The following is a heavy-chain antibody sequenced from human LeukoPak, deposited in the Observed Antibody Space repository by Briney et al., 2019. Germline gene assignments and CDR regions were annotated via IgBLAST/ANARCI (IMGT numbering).Heavy chain of an antibody. J-gene: IGHJ3*02. D-gene: IGHD2-15*01. V-gene: IGHV3-21*01. Sequence: GGSLRLSCAVSGFTLSSYIMNWVRQPPGKGLEWVSSISSSSSYIYYAASVNGRFTISRDNAKNSLYLQMNSVRAEDTDVYYCARALVVVDAFDIWGQGTMVTVSS. CDR2: ISSSSSYI. CDR1: GFTLSSYI. CDR3: ARALVVVDAFDI.